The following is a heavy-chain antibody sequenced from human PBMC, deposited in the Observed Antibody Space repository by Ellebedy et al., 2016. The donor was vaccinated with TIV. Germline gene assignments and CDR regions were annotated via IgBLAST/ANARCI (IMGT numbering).Heavy chain of an antibody. J-gene: IGHJ6*02. Sequence: GESLKISCAVSGFSFSSYWMSWIRQAPGKGLQWVASINQDGSQKNYVDSVKGRFTVSRDKAKNLLYLQLNSLRVDDTAVYHCARDGAYGDYSPGQYGMDVWGQGTTVTVS. D-gene: IGHD4-17*01. V-gene: IGHV3-7*03. CDR1: GFSFSSYW. CDR2: INQDGSQK. CDR3: ARDGAYGDYSPGQYGMDV.